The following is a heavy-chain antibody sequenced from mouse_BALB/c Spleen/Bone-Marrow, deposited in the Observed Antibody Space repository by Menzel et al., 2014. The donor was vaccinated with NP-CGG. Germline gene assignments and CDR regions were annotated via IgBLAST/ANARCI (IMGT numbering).Heavy chain of an antibody. V-gene: IGHV7-3*02. D-gene: IGHD2-2*01. CDR3: ARDGYDDY. Sequence: EVQLQQSGGGLVQPGGSLRLSCATSGFTSTDYYMSWVRQPLGKALEWLGFIRNKANGYTTEYSASVKGRFAISRDNSQSILYLQMNTLRAEDSATYYCARDGYDDYWGQGTTLTVSS. CDR1: GFTSTDYY. J-gene: IGHJ2*01. CDR2: IRNKANGYTT.